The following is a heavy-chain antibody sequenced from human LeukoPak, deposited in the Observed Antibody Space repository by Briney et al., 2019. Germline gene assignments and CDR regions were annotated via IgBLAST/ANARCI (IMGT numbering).Heavy chain of an antibody. CDR3: ATVVGVTYYYYYGMDV. J-gene: IGHJ6*02. D-gene: IGHD2-15*01. V-gene: IGHV1-2*02. CDR2: INPNSGGT. CDR1: GYTFTGYY. Sequence: ASVKVSCKASGYTFTGYYMHWVRQAPGQGLEWMGWINPNSGGTNYAQKFQGRVTMTRDTSISTAYMELSRLRSDDTAVYYCATVVGVTYYYYYGMDVWGQGTTVTVSS.